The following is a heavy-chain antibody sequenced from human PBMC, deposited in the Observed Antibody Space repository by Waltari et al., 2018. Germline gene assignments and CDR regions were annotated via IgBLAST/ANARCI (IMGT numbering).Heavy chain of an antibody. Sequence: QVQLQESGPGLVNPSETLSLTCTVSGGSISSYYWSWIRQPAGKGLEWIGRIYTSGSTNYNPSLESRVTMSVDTSKNQFSLKLGAVTAADTAVYYCARGLWFGESLISYMDVWGKGTTVTISS. V-gene: IGHV4-4*07. CDR1: GGSISSYY. CDR2: IYTSGST. D-gene: IGHD3-10*01. J-gene: IGHJ6*03. CDR3: ARGLWFGESLISYMDV.